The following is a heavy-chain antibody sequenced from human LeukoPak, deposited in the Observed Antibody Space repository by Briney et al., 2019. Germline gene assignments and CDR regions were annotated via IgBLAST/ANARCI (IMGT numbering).Heavy chain of an antibody. CDR3: ARDEPYCSSTSCYGTYGMDV. CDR2: IYYSGST. J-gene: IGHJ6*02. Sequence: SETLSLTCTVSGGSISSGGYYWSWIRQHPGKGLEWIGYIYYSGSTYYNPSLKSRVTISVDTSKNQFSLKLSSVTAADTAVYYCARDEPYCSSTSCYGTYGMDVWGQGTTVIVSS. D-gene: IGHD2-2*01. V-gene: IGHV4-31*03. CDR1: GGSISSGGYY.